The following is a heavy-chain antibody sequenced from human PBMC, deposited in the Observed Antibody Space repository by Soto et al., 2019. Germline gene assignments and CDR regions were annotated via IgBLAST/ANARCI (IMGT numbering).Heavy chain of an antibody. CDR3: AHSNCGGDCYFYYFDY. Sequence: SETLSLTCIVSGGSISSSSYCWGWIRQTPGKGLEWIGTIYYRGTTYYNPSLKSRVTISVDTSKDQFSLELTSVAAADTAVYYCAHSNCGGDCYFYYFDYWGQGTLVTVSS. CDR1: GGSISSSSYC. CDR2: IYYRGTT. D-gene: IGHD2-21*02. J-gene: IGHJ4*02. V-gene: IGHV4-39*01.